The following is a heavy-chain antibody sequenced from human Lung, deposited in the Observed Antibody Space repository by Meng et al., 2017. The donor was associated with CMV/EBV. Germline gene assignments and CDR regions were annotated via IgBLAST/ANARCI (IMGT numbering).Heavy chain of an antibody. D-gene: IGHD2-15*01. CDR2: ISYHERNK. CDR1: GFTVSSFS. J-gene: IGHJ4*02. Sequence: SGFTVSSFSMHWVRQTPGKALEWVAVISYHERNKFYGDSVKGRFNVSRDNSKSTLYLHVDSLRPDDTAVYYCAKEDCSGATCSLDKWGQGTLVTVSS. V-gene: IGHV3-30*18. CDR3: AKEDCSGATCSLDK.